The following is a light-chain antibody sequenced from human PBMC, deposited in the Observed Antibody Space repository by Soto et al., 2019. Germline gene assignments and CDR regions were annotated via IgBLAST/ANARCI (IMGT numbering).Light chain of an antibody. Sequence: EIVLTQSAGTLSLSPGDRATLSCRASQSVSRSYLGWYQQKPGQAPRLLMYGASIRAAGVPDRFSGSGSATEFTLTISRLEPEDFTVYYCHHYETFGQGTKVDIK. CDR1: QSVSRSY. V-gene: IGKV3-20*01. J-gene: IGKJ1*01. CDR2: GAS. CDR3: HHYET.